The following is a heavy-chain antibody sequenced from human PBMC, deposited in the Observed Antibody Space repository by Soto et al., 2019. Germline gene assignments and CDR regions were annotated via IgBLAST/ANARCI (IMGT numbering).Heavy chain of an antibody. CDR2: ISFDGSSK. D-gene: IGHD3-22*01. V-gene: IGHV3-30-3*01. CDR1: GFTFSTYA. J-gene: IGHJ4*02. CDR3: ARDGNTYYYDRQDY. Sequence: QVQLVESGGGVVQPGRSLRLSCAASGFTFSTYAMNWVRQGPGKGLEWVALISFDGSSKYYADSVKGRFTISRDNSKNTLYLQMNSLRGEDTAVYYCARDGNTYYYDRQDYWGQGSLVTVSS.